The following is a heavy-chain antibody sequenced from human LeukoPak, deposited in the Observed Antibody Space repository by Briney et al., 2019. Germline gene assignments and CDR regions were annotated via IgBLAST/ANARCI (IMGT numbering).Heavy chain of an antibody. D-gene: IGHD3-10*01. Sequence: PGGSLRLSCAASGFTFSSYWMSWVRQAPGKGLEWVANIKQDGSEKYYVDSVKGRFTISRDNAKNSLYLQMNSLRAEDTAVYYCARDALLWFGELYYYYYMDVWGKGTRVTISS. CDR3: ARDALLWFGELYYYYYMDV. CDR2: IKQDGSEK. V-gene: IGHV3-7*01. J-gene: IGHJ6*03. CDR1: GFTFSSYW.